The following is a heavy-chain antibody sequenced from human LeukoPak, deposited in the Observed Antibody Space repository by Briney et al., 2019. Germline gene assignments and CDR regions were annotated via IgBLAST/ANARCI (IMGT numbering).Heavy chain of an antibody. Sequence: SETLSLTCTVSGGSISSSRDYWAWLRQPPGKGLEWIANIYYSGSTYYSPSLKSRVTISVDTSRNQFSMNLNSVTAADTAVYYCAKGAGPPWFDPWGQGTLVTVSS. CDR1: GGSISSSRDY. J-gene: IGHJ5*02. D-gene: IGHD6-19*01. V-gene: IGHV4-39*01. CDR2: IYYSGST. CDR3: AKGAGPPWFDP.